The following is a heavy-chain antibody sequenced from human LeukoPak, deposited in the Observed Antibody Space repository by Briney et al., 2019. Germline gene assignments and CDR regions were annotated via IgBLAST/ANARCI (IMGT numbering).Heavy chain of an antibody. CDR3: ASTVEDGWLNWFDP. V-gene: IGHV1-2*02. Sequence: ASVKVSCKASGYTFTGYYMHWVRQAPGQGLEWMGWINPNSGGTNYAQKFQGRVTMTRYTSISTAYMELSRLRSDDTAVYYCASTVEDGWLNWFDPWGQGTLVTVSS. J-gene: IGHJ5*02. CDR2: INPNSGGT. CDR1: GYTFTGYY. D-gene: IGHD4-11*01.